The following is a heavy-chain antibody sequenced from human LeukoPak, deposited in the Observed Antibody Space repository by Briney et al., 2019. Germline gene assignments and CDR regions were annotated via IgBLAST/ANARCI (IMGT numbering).Heavy chain of an antibody. V-gene: IGHV3-48*03. D-gene: IGHD3-10*02. CDR2: ISSSGSTK. CDR3: AELGITMIGGV. CDR1: GFTFSSYE. J-gene: IGHJ6*04. Sequence: GGSLRLSCAASGFTFSSYEMNWVRQAPGKGVEGVSYISSSGSTKYYADSVKGGFTISRDNANSSLYLQMISLRAEDTAVYYCAELGITMIGGVWGKGTTVTISS.